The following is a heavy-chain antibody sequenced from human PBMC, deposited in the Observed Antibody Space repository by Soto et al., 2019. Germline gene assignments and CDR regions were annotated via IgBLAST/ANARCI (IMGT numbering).Heavy chain of an antibody. CDR3: VRSGTSAGRFSDY. Sequence: GESLKISCKGSGYTFTSYWIGWVRQMPGEGLEWMGVIYPSDSDIRYSPSFQGKVTISADKSITTAYLQWSSLKAADTAMYYCVRSGTSAGRFSDYWGQGTLVTVSS. CDR2: IYPSDSDI. D-gene: IGHD3-3*01. V-gene: IGHV5-51*01. CDR1: GYTFTSYW. J-gene: IGHJ4*02.